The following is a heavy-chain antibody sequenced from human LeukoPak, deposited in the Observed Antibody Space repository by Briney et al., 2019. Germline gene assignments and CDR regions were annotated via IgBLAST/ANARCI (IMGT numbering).Heavy chain of an antibody. Sequence: GGSLRLSCAASGFTFSSYTMNWVRQAPGKGLEWVSSISSSSSYIYYADSVKGRFTISRDNAKNSLYLQMNSLRAEDTAVYYCASEIVGATGDCWGQGTLVTVSS. V-gene: IGHV3-21*01. CDR2: ISSSSSYI. CDR1: GFTFSSYT. CDR3: ASEIVGATGDC. J-gene: IGHJ4*02. D-gene: IGHD1-26*01.